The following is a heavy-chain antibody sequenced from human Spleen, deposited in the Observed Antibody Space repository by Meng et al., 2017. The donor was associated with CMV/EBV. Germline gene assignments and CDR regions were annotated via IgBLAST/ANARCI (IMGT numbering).Heavy chain of an antibody. V-gene: IGHV4-34*01. CDR2: INHSGST. CDR1: GGSFSGYY. Sequence: ESLKISCAVYGGSFSGYYWSWIRQPPGKGLEWIGEINHSGSTNYNPSLKSRVTISVDTSKNQFSLKLSSVTAADTAVYYCARGALEWFLWGQGTLVTVSS. D-gene: IGHD3-3*01. CDR3: ARGALEWFL. J-gene: IGHJ4*02.